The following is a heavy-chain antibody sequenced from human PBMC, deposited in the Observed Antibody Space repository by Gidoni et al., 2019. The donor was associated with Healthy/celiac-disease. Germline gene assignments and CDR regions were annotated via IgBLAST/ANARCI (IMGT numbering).Heavy chain of an antibody. V-gene: IGHV3-30-3*01. D-gene: IGHD5-18*01. CDR2: ISYDGSNK. J-gene: IGHJ4*02. CDR3: ARDASRGYSYGQFDY. Sequence: QVQLVESGGGVVQPGRSLRLSFSAPAFTFSSYAMHWVRQAPGKGLEWVAVISYDGSNKYYADSVKGRFTISRDNSKNTLYLQMNSLRAEDTAVYYCARDASRGYSYGQFDYWGQGTLVTVSS. CDR1: AFTFSSYA.